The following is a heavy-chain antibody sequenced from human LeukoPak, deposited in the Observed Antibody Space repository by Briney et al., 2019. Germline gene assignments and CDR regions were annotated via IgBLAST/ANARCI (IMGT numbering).Heavy chain of an antibody. CDR2: IYYSGST. J-gene: IGHJ5*02. CDR1: GVSVSSGSYY. V-gene: IGHV4-61*01. D-gene: IGHD1-1*01. CDR3: AREGTAGTNLNWFDP. Sequence: SETLSLTCTVSGVSVSSGSYYWSWIRQPPGKGLEWIGYIYYSGSTNYNPSLKSRVTISLDTSKNQFSPKLSSVTAADTAVYYCAREGTAGTNLNWFDPWGQGTLVTVSS.